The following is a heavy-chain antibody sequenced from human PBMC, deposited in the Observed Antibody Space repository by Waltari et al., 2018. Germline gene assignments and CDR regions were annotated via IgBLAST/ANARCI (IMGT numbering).Heavy chain of an antibody. Sequence: QVQLQESGPGLVKPSQTLSLACTVSGGSISSGSYYWSWIRQPAGKGLEWIGRIYTSGSTNYNPSLKSRVTISVDTSKNQFSLKLSSVTAADTAVYYCARVGSMITFGGVISYYFDYWGQGTLVTVSS. V-gene: IGHV4-61*02. CDR2: IYTSGST. CDR1: GGSISSGSYY. CDR3: ARVGSMITFGGVISYYFDY. J-gene: IGHJ4*02. D-gene: IGHD3-16*02.